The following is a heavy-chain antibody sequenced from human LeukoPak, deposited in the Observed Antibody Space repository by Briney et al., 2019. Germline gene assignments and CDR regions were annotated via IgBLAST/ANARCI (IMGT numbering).Heavy chain of an antibody. V-gene: IGHV3-7*01. CDR3: ARVPSSSWFLFDY. J-gene: IGHJ4*02. Sequence: QTGGSLRLSCAASGFTFSSYWMSWVRQAPGKGLEWVANIKQDGSEKYYVGSVKGRFTISRDNAKNSLYLQMSSLRAEDTAVYYCARVPSSSWFLFDYWGQGTLVTVSS. CDR1: GFTFSSYW. CDR2: IKQDGSEK. D-gene: IGHD6-13*01.